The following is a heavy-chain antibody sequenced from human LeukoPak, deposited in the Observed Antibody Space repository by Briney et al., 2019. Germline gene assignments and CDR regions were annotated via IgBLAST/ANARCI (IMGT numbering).Heavy chain of an antibody. V-gene: IGHV4-34*01. CDR3: AAQNRGTYDYVWGSYRGLYYYYGMDV. J-gene: IGHJ6*02. CDR2: INHSGST. CDR1: GGSFSGYY. Sequence: SETLSLTCAVYGGSFSGYYWSWIRQPPGKGLEWIGEINHSGSTNYNPSLKSRVTISVDTSKNQFSLKLSSVTAADTAVYYCAAQNRGTYDYVWGSYRGLYYYYGMDVWGQGTTVTVSS. D-gene: IGHD3-16*02.